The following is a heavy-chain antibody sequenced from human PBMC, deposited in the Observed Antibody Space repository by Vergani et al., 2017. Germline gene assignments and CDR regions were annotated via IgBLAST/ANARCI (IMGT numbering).Heavy chain of an antibody. V-gene: IGHV1-46*01. J-gene: IGHJ4*02. CDR3: ALDGNFWSGYFGY. CDR1: GYTFTSYD. D-gene: IGHD3-3*01. Sequence: QVQLVQSGAEVKKPGASVRVSCKASGYTFTSYDINWVRQATGQGLEWMGIINPSGGSTSYAQKFQGRVTMTRDTSTSTVYMELSSLRSEDTAVYYCALDGNFWSGYFGYWGQGTLVTVSS. CDR2: INPSGGST.